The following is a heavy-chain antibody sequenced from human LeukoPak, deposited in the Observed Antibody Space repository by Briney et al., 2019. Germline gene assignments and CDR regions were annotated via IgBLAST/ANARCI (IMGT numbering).Heavy chain of an antibody. CDR1: GYSFTDYY. J-gene: IGHJ5*02. Sequence: ASVKVSCKTSGYSFTDYYMHWVRQAPGQGLEWMGWINPNSGGTSSAQKFQGRVTMTRDTSITTVYVEMSWLTSDDTAIYYCARADRLHGGPYLIGPWGQGTLVTVSP. CDR3: ARADRLHGGPYLIGP. D-gene: IGHD2-21*01. CDR2: INPNSGGT. V-gene: IGHV1-2*02.